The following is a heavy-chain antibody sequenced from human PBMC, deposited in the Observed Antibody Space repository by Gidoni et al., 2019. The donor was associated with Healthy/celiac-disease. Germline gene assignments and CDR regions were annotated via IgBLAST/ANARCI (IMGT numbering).Heavy chain of an antibody. D-gene: IGHD3-3*01. CDR1: GYTFPSSY. Sequence: QVQLVQSGAAVKKPGASVKVSCKASGYTFPSSYMHWVRQAPGQGLEWMGIINPSGGSTSYAQKFQGRVTMTRDTSTSTVYMELSSLRSEDTAVYYCARDFTYYDFWSGYYNFDPWGQGTLVTVSS. CDR2: INPSGGST. CDR3: ARDFTYYDFWSGYYNFDP. V-gene: IGHV1-46*01. J-gene: IGHJ5*02.